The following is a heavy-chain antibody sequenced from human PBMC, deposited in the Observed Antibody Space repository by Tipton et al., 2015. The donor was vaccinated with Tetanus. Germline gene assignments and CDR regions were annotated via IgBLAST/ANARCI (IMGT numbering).Heavy chain of an antibody. D-gene: IGHD2-8*01. J-gene: IGHJ4*02. CDR1: GASISSYY. CDR2: THHSGNT. CDR3: ARGLIDDFLGSRIYFDS. Sequence: TLSLTCSVSGASISSYYWNWIRQVPGKGLEWIGYTHHSGNTNYNPSLSGRVTTSVDTSKNQFSLKMSSVTAADTAVYLCARGLIDDFLGSRIYFDSWGPGTLVTVSS. V-gene: IGHV4-59*01.